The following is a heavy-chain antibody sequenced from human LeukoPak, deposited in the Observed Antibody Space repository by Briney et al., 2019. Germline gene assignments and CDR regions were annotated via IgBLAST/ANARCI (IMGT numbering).Heavy chain of an antibody. Sequence: HPGGSVRLSCAASGFTFRSYWMSWVRQAPGKGLEWVANIQKVGSEKYYVDSVKGRFTISRDSAKTSLYLQMNSLRAEDTAVYYCARDLSGVTGYTYGRGIDYWGQGTLVTVSP. D-gene: IGHD5-18*01. V-gene: IGHV3-7*01. CDR2: IQKVGSEK. J-gene: IGHJ4*02. CDR1: GFTFRSYW. CDR3: ARDLSGVTGYTYGRGIDY.